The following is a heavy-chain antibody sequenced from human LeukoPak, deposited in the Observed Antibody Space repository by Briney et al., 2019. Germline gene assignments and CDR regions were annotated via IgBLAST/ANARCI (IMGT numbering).Heavy chain of an antibody. CDR1: GFTFSSYA. D-gene: IGHD3-10*01. Sequence: GRSLRLSCAASGFTFSSYAMHWVRQAPGKGLEWVAVISYDGSNKYYADSVKGRFTISRDNSKNTLYLQMNGLRAEDTAVYYCARSRITMVRGVISDWGQGTLVTVSS. CDR3: ARSRITMVRGVISD. V-gene: IGHV3-30*04. J-gene: IGHJ4*02. CDR2: ISYDGSNK.